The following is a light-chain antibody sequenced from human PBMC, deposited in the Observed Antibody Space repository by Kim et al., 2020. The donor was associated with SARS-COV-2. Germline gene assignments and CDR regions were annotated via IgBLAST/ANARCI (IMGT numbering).Light chain of an antibody. CDR3: NSYTTSDTWV. Sequence: QSALTQPASVSGSPGQSITISCTGTSSDVGGYNYVAWYQQHPGKAPKLMIYDVTNRPSGVSTRFSGSKSGNTASLTISGLQAEDEADYYCNSYTTSDTWVFGGGTQLTVL. CDR1: SSDVGGYNY. J-gene: IGLJ3*02. V-gene: IGLV2-14*03. CDR2: DVT.